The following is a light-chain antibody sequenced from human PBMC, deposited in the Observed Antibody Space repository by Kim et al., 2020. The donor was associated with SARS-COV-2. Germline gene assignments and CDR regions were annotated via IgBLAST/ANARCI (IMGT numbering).Light chain of an antibody. J-gene: IGLJ2*01. CDR1: KLGDKF. CDR3: QAWDSSTVV. V-gene: IGLV3-1*01. Sequence: SVSPGQTASITCSGDKLGDKFACWYQQKPGQSPVLVIYQDNKRPSGIPERFSGSNSGNTATLTISGTQAMDEADYYCQAWDSSTVVFGGGNKVTVL. CDR2: QDN.